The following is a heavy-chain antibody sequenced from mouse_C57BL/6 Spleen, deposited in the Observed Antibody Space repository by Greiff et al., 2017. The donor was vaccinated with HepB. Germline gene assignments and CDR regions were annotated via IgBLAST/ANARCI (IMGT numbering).Heavy chain of an antibody. CDR3: ARDYYGSSYADY. V-gene: IGHV1-55*01. Sequence: QVQLKQPGAELVKPGASVKMSCKASGYTFTSYWITWVKQRPGQGLEWIGDIYPGSGSTNYNEKFKSKATLTVDTSSSTAYMQLSSLTSEDSAVYYCARDYYGSSYADYWGQGTSVTVSS. D-gene: IGHD1-1*01. CDR2: IYPGSGST. CDR1: GYTFTSYW. J-gene: IGHJ4*01.